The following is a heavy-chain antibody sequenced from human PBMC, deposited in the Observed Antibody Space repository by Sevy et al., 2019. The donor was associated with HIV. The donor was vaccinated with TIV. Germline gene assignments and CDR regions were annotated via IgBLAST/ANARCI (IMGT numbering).Heavy chain of an antibody. CDR1: GYSISSDYY. CDR3: ARAIGTQVAGLYYFDY. D-gene: IGHD6-19*01. J-gene: IGHJ4*02. CDR2: IYHSGYS. Sequence: SETLSLTCAVSGYSISSDYYWGSIRQPPGKGLEWIGSIYHSGYSYYNPSLKSRVTISVDTSKNQFSLKLSSVTAADTAVYYCARAIGTQVAGLYYFDYWGQGTLVTVSS. V-gene: IGHV4-38-2*01.